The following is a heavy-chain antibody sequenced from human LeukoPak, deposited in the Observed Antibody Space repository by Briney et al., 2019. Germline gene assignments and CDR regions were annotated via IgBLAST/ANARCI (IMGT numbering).Heavy chain of an antibody. V-gene: IGHV4-34*01. J-gene: IGHJ5*02. CDR2: INHSGST. CDR3: ARGRDGWLDP. D-gene: IGHD2-21*01. Sequence: SETLSLTCAVYGGSFSGYYWSWIRQPPGKGLDWIGEINHSGSTNYNPSLKSRVTISVDTSKNQFSLKLSSVTAADTAVYYCARGRDGWLDPWGQGTLVTVSS. CDR1: GGSFSGYY.